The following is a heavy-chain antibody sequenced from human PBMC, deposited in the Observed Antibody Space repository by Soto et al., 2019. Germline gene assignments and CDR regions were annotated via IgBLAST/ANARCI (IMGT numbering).Heavy chain of an antibody. J-gene: IGHJ4*02. CDR2: ISGSGGST. Sequence: GGSLRLSCAASGFTFSSYAMSWVRQAPGKGLEWVSAISGSGGSTYYADSVKGRFTISRDNSKNTLYLQMNSLRAEDTAVYYCAKDLVGRRNSGYDYWGQGTLVTVS. CDR3: AKDLVGRRNSGYDY. V-gene: IGHV3-23*01. CDR1: GFTFSSYA. D-gene: IGHD2-15*01.